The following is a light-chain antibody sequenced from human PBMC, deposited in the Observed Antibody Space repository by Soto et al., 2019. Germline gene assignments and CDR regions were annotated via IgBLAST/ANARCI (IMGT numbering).Light chain of an antibody. CDR3: QQYGSPGT. J-gene: IGKJ1*01. Sequence: EIVLTQSPGTLSLSPGQRATLSCRASQSLSSSFLAWYQQKPGQAPRLLIYGASSRATGIPDRFSGSGSGTDFTLTISRLQPEDFAVDDCQQYGSPGTFGQGTKVDIK. CDR1: QSLSSSF. CDR2: GAS. V-gene: IGKV3-20*01.